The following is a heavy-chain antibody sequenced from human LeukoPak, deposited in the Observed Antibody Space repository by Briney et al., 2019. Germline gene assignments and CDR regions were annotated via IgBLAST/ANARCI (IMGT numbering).Heavy chain of an antibody. Sequence: PGGSLRLSCAASGFTFSSYGMHWVRQDPGKGLEWVAVISYDGSNKYYADSAKGRFTISGDNSKNTLYLQMNSLRAEDTAVYYCAKDDYGSGSYYDYWGQGTLVTVSS. J-gene: IGHJ4*02. CDR3: AKDDYGSGSYYDY. CDR2: ISYDGSNK. V-gene: IGHV3-30*18. D-gene: IGHD3-10*01. CDR1: GFTFSSYG.